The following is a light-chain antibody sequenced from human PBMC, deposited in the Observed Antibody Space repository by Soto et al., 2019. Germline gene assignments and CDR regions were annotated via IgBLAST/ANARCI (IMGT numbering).Light chain of an antibody. Sequence: VLTHSPGTVYLSPGERATLSCRASQSVSGNFLAWYQEKPGQAPRLLIYGASKRATGFPARFSGSGSGTDFTLTISRLEPEDFAVYYCQQYGSLPTFGQGTKVDIK. CDR1: QSVSGNF. J-gene: IGKJ1*01. CDR3: QQYGSLPT. CDR2: GAS. V-gene: IGKV3-20*01.